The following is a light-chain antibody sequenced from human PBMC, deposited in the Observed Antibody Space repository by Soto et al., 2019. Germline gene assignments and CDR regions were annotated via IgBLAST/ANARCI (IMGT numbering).Light chain of an antibody. V-gene: IGKV1-5*01. CDR1: QSINSW. CDR3: QQYNSYSSM. CDR2: DAS. J-gene: IGKJ1*01. Sequence: IQVTHSPSTLSASVGARVPITGRASQSINSWLAWYQQKPGKAPKLLIYDASTLESGVPSRFSGSGSGTEFTLTISSLQPDDFATYYCQQYNSYSSMFGHGTKVDIK.